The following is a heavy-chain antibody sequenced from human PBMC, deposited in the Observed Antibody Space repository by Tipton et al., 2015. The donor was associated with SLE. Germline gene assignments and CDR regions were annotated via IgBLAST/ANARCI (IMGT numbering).Heavy chain of an antibody. Sequence: GSLRLSCEGSGFIFSTYAMSWVRQAPGKGLEWVSAITGSGDRTYYIDSVKGRFTISRDNSKNSLYLQMSGLRAEDTAVYYCARSPVDYWNGYSAWGPATLVTVSS. V-gene: IGHV3-23*01. D-gene: IGHD3-3*01. J-gene: IGHJ4*02. CDR3: ARSPVDYWNGYSA. CDR1: GFIFSTYA. CDR2: ITGSGDRT.